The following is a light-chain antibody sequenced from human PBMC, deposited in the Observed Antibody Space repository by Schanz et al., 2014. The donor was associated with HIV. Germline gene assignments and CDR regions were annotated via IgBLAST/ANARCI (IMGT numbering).Light chain of an antibody. CDR1: NSDVGGYNY. V-gene: IGLV2-23*02. CDR2: EVN. Sequence: QSALTQPASASGSPGQSVTISCTGTNSDVGGYNYVSWYQQHPGKAPKLMIYEVNKRPSGVSNRFSGSKSGNTASLTISGLQAEDEADYYCCSYAGSTTFYVFATGTKLTVL. CDR3: CSYAGSTTFYV. J-gene: IGLJ1*01.